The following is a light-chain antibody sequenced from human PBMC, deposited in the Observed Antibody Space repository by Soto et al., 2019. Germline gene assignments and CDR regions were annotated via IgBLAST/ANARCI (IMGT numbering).Light chain of an antibody. CDR2: DVS. V-gene: IGLV2-14*01. J-gene: IGLJ1*01. CDR1: SSDVGGYNY. CDR3: SSYTSSSTLEV. Sequence: QSALTQPASVSGSPGQSITISCTGTSSDVGGYNYVSWYQQHPGKAPKLMIYDVSNRPSGVSNRFSGSKSGNTASLTISGLQAEDDVDYYCSSYTSSSTLEVFGTGTKVTVL.